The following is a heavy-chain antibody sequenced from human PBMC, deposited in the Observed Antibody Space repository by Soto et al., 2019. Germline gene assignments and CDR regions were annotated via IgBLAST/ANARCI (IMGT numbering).Heavy chain of an antibody. CDR2: ISYDGSNK. J-gene: IGHJ4*02. CDR3: AKAQYYYDSSGSIDY. CDR1: GFTFSSYG. D-gene: IGHD3-22*01. V-gene: IGHV3-30*18. Sequence: PGGSLRLSCAASGFTFSSYGMHWVRQAPGKGLEWVAVISYDGSNKYYADSVKGRFTISRDSSKNTLYLQMNSLRAEDTAVYYCAKAQYYYDSSGSIDYWGQGTLVTVSS.